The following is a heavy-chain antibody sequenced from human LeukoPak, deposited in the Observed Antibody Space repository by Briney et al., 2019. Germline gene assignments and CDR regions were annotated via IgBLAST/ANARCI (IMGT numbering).Heavy chain of an antibody. CDR1: GYTFTGYY. J-gene: IGHJ5*02. D-gene: IGHD3-10*01. V-gene: IGHV1-2*02. Sequence: ASVEVSCKASGYTFTGYYIHWVRQAPGQGLECMGWINPNSGGTNYAQKFQGRVTMTRDTSISTAYMELNRLRSDDTAVNYCARGGSGSYFSWLDPWGQGTLVTVSS. CDR3: ARGGSGSYFSWLDP. CDR2: INPNSGGT.